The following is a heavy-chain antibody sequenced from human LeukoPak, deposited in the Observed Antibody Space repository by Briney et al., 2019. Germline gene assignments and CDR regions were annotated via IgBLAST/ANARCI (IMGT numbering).Heavy chain of an antibody. J-gene: IGHJ4*02. CDR1: GGSFSGYF. D-gene: IGHD3-22*01. V-gene: IGHV4-34*01. CDR2: ITPSGST. Sequence: SETLSLTCVVYGGSFSGYFWSWIRQPPGKGLEWIGEITPSGSTNYNPSLKSRVSISIDASKKKLSLRLTSVTAADSAVYYCASSFYYDSRDYWGQGTLVTVSS. CDR3: ASSFYYDSRDY.